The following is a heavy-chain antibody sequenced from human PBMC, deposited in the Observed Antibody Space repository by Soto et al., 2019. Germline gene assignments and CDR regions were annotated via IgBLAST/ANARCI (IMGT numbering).Heavy chain of an antibody. CDR2: IRGSGDST. Sequence: EVQLLESGGGLAQPGGSLRLSCAASGFTFSSYGMSWVRQAPGKGLEWVSVIRGSGDSTNYADSVKGRFPISRDNSKNTLYLQMNSLRAEDTATYYCAKGYSGYDYLLFDYWGQGTLVTVSS. CDR1: GFTFSSYG. D-gene: IGHD5-12*01. V-gene: IGHV3-23*01. J-gene: IGHJ4*02. CDR3: AKGYSGYDYLLFDY.